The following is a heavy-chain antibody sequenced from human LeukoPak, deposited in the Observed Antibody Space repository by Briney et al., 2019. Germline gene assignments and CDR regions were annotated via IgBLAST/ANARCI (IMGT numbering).Heavy chain of an antibody. CDR2: IYYSGST. D-gene: IGHD3-10*01. Sequence: PSETLSLTCTVSGGSISSYYWSWLRQPPGKGLEWIGYIYYSGSTNYNPSLKSRVTISVDTSKNQFSLKLSSVTAADTAVYYCAREGPRSTMVRGVRAFDIWGQGTMVTVSS. CDR1: GGSISSYY. V-gene: IGHV4-59*01. CDR3: AREGPRSTMVRGVRAFDI. J-gene: IGHJ3*02.